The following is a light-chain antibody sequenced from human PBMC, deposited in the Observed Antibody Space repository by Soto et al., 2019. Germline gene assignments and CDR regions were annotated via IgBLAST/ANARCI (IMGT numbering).Light chain of an antibody. CDR1: SSDVGGYNY. Sequence: QSALTQPASVSGSPGQPITISCTGTSSDVGGYNYVSWYQQHPDKAPKLMIYEVSNRPSGVSNRFSGSKSGNTASLTISGLQAEDEADYYCSSYTSSSTPYVVFGGGTKLTVL. J-gene: IGLJ2*01. CDR3: SSYTSSSTPYVV. CDR2: EVS. V-gene: IGLV2-14*01.